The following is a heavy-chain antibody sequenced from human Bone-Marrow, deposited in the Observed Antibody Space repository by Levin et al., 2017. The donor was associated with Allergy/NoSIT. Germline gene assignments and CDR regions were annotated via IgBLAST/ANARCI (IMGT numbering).Heavy chain of an antibody. V-gene: IGHV3-21*01. CDR3: ATYQQGGDFDF. CDR1: GFSLSSYF. J-gene: IGHJ3*01. D-gene: IGHD2-2*01. CDR2: ISSSGIEI. Sequence: PGGSLRLSCAASGFSLSSYFMIWVRQAPGQGLEWVSVISSSGIEIHYTDSMKGRLTISRDNGKNSLYLQMNSLRAEDTAIYFCATYQQGGDFDFWGQGTMVTVAS.